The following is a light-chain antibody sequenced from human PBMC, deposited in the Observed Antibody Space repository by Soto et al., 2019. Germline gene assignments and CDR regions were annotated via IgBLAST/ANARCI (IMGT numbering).Light chain of an antibody. CDR2: KGT. J-gene: IGLJ2*01. CDR3: YSFAGGATFV. V-gene: IGLV2-23*03. Sequence: QSVLAQPASVSGSPGQSITISCTGTSDDVGAYNSVSWYQQLPHKAPQVILYKGTQRPSGVSSRFSGSTSGNAASLTISALQAEDEADYSCYSFAGGATFVFGGGTKLTVL. CDR1: SDDVGAYNS.